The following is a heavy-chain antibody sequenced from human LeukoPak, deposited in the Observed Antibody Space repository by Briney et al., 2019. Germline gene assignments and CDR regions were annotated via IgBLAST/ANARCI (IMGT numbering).Heavy chain of an antibody. Sequence: GESLKIPCQGSGYSFISYWIAWVRQMPGKGLEWMGIIYPGDSDTTYSPSFQGQVTISADKSINTAYLLWRSLKASDTAMYYCARSFAHVERYYFDYWGQGTLVSVSS. V-gene: IGHV5-51*01. J-gene: IGHJ4*02. CDR3: ARSFAHVERYYFDY. CDR1: GYSFISYW. CDR2: IYPGDSDT. D-gene: IGHD1-1*01.